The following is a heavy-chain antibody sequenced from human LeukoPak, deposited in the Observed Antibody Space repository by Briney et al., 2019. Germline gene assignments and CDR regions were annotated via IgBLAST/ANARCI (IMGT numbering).Heavy chain of an antibody. V-gene: IGHV1-69*06. CDR1: GGTFSSYA. D-gene: IGHD5-24*01. CDR3: AKDRKGMATYHYYYYMDV. CDR2: IIPIFGTA. Sequence: GASVKVSCKASGGTFSSYAISWVRQAPGQGLEWMGGIIPIFGTANYAQKFQGRVTITADKSTSTAYMELNSLRAEDTAVYYCAKDRKGMATYHYYYYMDVWGKGTTVTISS. J-gene: IGHJ6*03.